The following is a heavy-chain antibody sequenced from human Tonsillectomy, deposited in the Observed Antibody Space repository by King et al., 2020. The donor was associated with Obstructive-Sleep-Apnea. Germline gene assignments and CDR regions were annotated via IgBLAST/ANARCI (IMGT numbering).Heavy chain of an antibody. CDR3: ARESSGYYYGLDY. J-gene: IGHJ4*02. Sequence: QLQESGPGLVKPSETLSLTCTVSGGSISSYYWSWIRQPPGKGLEWIGYIYYSGSTDYNPSLKSRVTISVDKSKNQFSLKLSSVTAADTAVYYCARESSGYYYGLDYWGQGTLVTVSS. CDR1: GGSISSYY. V-gene: IGHV4-59*12. CDR2: IYYSGST. D-gene: IGHD3-22*01.